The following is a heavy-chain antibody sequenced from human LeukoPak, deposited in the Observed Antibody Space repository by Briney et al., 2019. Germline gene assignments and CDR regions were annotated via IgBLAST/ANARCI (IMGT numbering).Heavy chain of an antibody. CDR3: AKPGDCSSTSCWRDY. V-gene: IGHV3-30*02. D-gene: IGHD2-2*01. CDR2: IRYDGSNK. CDR1: GFTFSSYG. J-gene: IGHJ4*02. Sequence: GGSLRLSCAASGFTFSSYGMHWVRQAPGKGLEWVAFIRYDGSNKYYADSVKGRFTISRDNSKNTLYLQMNSLRAEDTAVYYCAKPGDCSSTSCWRDYWGQGTLVTVSS.